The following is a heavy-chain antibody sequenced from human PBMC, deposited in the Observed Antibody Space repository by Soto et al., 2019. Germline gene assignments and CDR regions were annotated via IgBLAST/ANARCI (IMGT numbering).Heavy chain of an antibody. CDR1: GFTFSGSA. CDR2: IRGKANSYAT. D-gene: IGHD4-17*01. CDR3: TSGTVTKIDP. J-gene: IGHJ5*02. V-gene: IGHV3-73*01. Sequence: EVQLVESGGGLVQPGGSLKLSCAASGFTFSGSAMHWVRQASGKGLEWVGRIRGKANSYATAYAASVKGRFTISRDDSKNTAYLQMNSLKTEDTAVYYCTSGTVTKIDPWGQGTLVTVSS.